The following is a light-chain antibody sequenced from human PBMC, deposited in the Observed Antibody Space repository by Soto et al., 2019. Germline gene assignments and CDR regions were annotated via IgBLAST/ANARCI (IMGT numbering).Light chain of an antibody. CDR2: EVS. CDR1: RSDVGDYNY. V-gene: IGLV2-14*01. CDR3: SSYTSISTSYV. Sequence: QSALTQPASVSGSPGQSIAISCTGTRSDVGDYNYVSWYQQHPGKAPKLMIYEVSNRPSGVSDRFSGSKSANTASLTISGLQAEDEADYYCSSYTSISTSYVFGTGTKVTVL. J-gene: IGLJ1*01.